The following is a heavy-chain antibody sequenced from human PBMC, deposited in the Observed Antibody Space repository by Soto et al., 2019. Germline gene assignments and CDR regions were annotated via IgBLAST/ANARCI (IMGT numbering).Heavy chain of an antibody. J-gene: IGHJ4*02. V-gene: IGHV3-30*03. CDR3: ARSGEQQLTRWGFDH. D-gene: IGHD3-10*01. Sequence: QVQLVESGGGVVQPGRSLRLSCAASGFTFSSSGMHWVRLAPGKGLEWVAAISYDGSNKYYADSVKGRFTISRDSSKNTLSLQMNSLRTEDTAIYYCARSGEQQLTRWGFDHWGQGTLVTVSS. CDR2: ISYDGSNK. CDR1: GFTFSSSG.